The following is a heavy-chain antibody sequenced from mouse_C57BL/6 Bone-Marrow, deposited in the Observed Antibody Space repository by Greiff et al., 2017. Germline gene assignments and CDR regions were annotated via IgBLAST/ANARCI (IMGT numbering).Heavy chain of an antibody. V-gene: IGHV1-72*01. D-gene: IGHD1-1*01. CDR1: GYTFTSYW. CDR3: ARGGYYGSSYEGWYFDV. J-gene: IGHJ1*03. CDR2: IDPNSGGP. Sequence: QVQLKQPGAELVKPGASVKLSCKASGYTFTSYWMHWVKQRPGRGLEWIGRIDPNSGGPKYNEKFKSKATLTVDKPSSTAYMQLSSLTSEDSAVYYCARGGYYGSSYEGWYFDVWGTGTTVTVSS.